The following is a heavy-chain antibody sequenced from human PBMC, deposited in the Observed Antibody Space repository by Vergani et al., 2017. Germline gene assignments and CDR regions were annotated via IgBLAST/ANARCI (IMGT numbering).Heavy chain of an antibody. CDR3: AREEYTSSLPFDY. V-gene: IGHV3-30*19. J-gene: IGHJ4*02. CDR1: GFTFSSHG. CDR2: ISYDGTKK. D-gene: IGHD6-6*01. Sequence: QVQLVESGGGVVQPGRSLRLSCAASGFTFSSHGMHWVRQAPGKGPEWVAVISYDGTKKSYADSVKGRFTISRDNSKNTLYLQMNSLRAEDTAVYYCAREEYTSSLPFDYWGQGTLVTVSS.